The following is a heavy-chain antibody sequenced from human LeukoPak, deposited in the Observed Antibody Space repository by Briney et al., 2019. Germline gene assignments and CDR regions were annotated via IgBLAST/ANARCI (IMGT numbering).Heavy chain of an antibody. J-gene: IGHJ3*02. Sequence: PSETLSLTCAVYGGSFSGYYWSWIRQPPGKGLEWIGYIYYSGSTYYNPSLKSRVTISVDTSKNQFSLKLSSVTAADTAVYYCASRGSWYQNAFDIWGQGTMVTVSS. CDR1: GGSFSGYY. CDR3: ASRGSWYQNAFDI. CDR2: IYYSGST. V-gene: IGHV4-34*09. D-gene: IGHD6-13*01.